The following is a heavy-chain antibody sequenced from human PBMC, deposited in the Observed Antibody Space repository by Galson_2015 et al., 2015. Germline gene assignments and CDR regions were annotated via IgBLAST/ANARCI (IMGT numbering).Heavy chain of an antibody. D-gene: IGHD6-25*01. CDR3: ARVSGCVWLRDAFDI. CDR1: GFTFSNFA. V-gene: IGHV3-30-3*01. CDR2: ISYDGNNK. Sequence: SLRLSCAASGFTFSNFAMHWVRQAPGKGLEWVAVISYDGNNKNHADSVKGRFTICRDNSKNTFYLQMDRLTAEDTAVYYCARVSGCVWLRDAFDIRGQGTLVTVSS. J-gene: IGHJ3*02.